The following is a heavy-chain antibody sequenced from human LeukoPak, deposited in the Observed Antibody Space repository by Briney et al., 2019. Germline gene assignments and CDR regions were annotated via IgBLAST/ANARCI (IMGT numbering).Heavy chain of an antibody. CDR2: IYYSGST. Sequence: SETLSLTCAVYNGSLGGDYWSWIRQPPGKGLEWIGYIYYSGSTNYNPSLKSRVTISVDTSKNQFSLKLSSVTAADTAVYYCARDYGPGDWFDPWGQGTLVTVSS. J-gene: IGHJ5*02. V-gene: IGHV4-59*01. D-gene: IGHD3-16*01. CDR3: ARDYGPGDWFDP. CDR1: NGSLGGDY.